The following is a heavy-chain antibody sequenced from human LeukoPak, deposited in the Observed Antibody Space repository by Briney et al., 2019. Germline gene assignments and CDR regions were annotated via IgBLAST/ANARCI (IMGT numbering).Heavy chain of an antibody. CDR1: GYTFTNYD. V-gene: IGHV7-4-1*02. CDR3: AAEVRGVTPGYFDY. CDR2: INTNTGNP. D-gene: IGHD3-10*01. J-gene: IGHJ4*02. Sequence: GASVKVSCKASGYTFTNYDINWVRQAPGQGLEWMGWINTNTGNPTYAQGFTGRFVFSLDTSVSTAYLQISSLKAEDTAVYYCAAEVRGVTPGYFDYWGQGTLVTVSS.